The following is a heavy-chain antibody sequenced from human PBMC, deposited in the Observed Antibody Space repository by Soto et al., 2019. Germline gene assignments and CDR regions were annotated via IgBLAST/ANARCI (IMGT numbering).Heavy chain of an antibody. V-gene: IGHV4-59*01. D-gene: IGHD6-13*01. Sequence: PETLSLTCTVSCDPISNFYWSWIRQPPGKGLEWIGYIYYTGSTTYNPSLQSRVTMSIDTSKKQFSLNLRSMTAADTAVYYCAKYRRTAAEGYRLDYWGPGTLVTVSS. CDR1: CDPISNFY. J-gene: IGHJ4*02. CDR2: IYYTGST. CDR3: AKYRRTAAEGYRLDY.